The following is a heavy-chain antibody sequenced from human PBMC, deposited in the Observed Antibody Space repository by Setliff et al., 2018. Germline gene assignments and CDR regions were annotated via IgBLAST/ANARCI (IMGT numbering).Heavy chain of an antibody. Sequence: SVKVSCKASGYTFTSYDINWVRQAPGQGLEWMGGVIPILGIANYAQKFQGRVTITTDESTSTAYMELSSLRSEDTAVYYCARDLKVDTAMVEYNWFDPWGQGTLVTVSS. CDR2: VIPILGIA. D-gene: IGHD5-18*01. CDR3: ARDLKVDTAMVEYNWFDP. V-gene: IGHV1-69*10. J-gene: IGHJ5*02. CDR1: GYTFTSYD.